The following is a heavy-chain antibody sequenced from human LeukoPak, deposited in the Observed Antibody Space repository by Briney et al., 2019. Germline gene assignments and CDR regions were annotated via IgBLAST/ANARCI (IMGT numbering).Heavy chain of an antibody. CDR3: AKDLVEKGLLMVVVITLNY. CDR1: GFTLSSYA. V-gene: IGHV3-23*01. CDR2: ISGSGGST. D-gene: IGHD3-22*01. J-gene: IGHJ4*02. Sequence: GGSLRLSCAASGFTLSSYAMSWVRQAPGKGLECVSAISGSGGSTYYADSGKGRFTISRDNSKNTLYLQMNSLRAEDTAVYYCAKDLVEKGLLMVVVITLNYWGQGTLVTVSS.